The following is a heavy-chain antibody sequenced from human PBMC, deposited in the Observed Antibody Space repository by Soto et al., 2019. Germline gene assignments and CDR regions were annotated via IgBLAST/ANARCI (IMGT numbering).Heavy chain of an antibody. J-gene: IGHJ6*02. CDR2: IYYSGTT. CDR1: GGSISSNSYY. CDR3: AKHKGGYYSGVDV. D-gene: IGHD3-16*01. Sequence: QLQLQESGPGLVKPSETLSLTSTVSGGSISSNSYYWAWIRQPPGKGLEWIGNIYYSGTTYYNPSLKSRVTISVDTSENQFSLKLSSVTAADTAVYYCAKHKGGYYSGVDVWGQGTTVTVSS. V-gene: IGHV4-39*01.